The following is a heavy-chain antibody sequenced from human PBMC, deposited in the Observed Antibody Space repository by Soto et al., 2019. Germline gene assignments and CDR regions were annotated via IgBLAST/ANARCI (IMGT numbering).Heavy chain of an antibody. J-gene: IGHJ5*02. D-gene: IGHD2-21*02. CDR1: GGSISSGGYY. Sequence: LSLTCTVSGGSISSGGYYWSWIRQHPGKGLEWIGYIYYSGSTYYNPSLKSRVTISVDTSKNQFSLKLSSVTAADTAVYYCARGDTAYNWFDPWGQGTLVTVSS. V-gene: IGHV4-31*03. CDR3: ARGDTAYNWFDP. CDR2: IYYSGST.